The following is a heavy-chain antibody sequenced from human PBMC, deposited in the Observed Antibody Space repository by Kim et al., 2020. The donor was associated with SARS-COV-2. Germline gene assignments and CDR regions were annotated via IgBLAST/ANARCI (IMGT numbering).Heavy chain of an antibody. J-gene: IGHJ4*02. CDR1: GGSISSYY. Sequence: SETLSLTCTVSGGSISSYYWSWIRQPPGKGLEWIGYIYYSGSTNYNPSLKSRVTISVDTSKNQFSLKLSSVTAADTAVYYCARGSGQQLVPVPFDYWGQGTLVTVSS. CDR2: IYYSGST. CDR3: ARGSGQQLVPVPFDY. D-gene: IGHD6-13*01. V-gene: IGHV4-59*13.